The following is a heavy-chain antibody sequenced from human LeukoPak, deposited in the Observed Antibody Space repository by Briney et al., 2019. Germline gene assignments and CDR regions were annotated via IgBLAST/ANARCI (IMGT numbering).Heavy chain of an antibody. J-gene: IGHJ4*02. V-gene: IGHV1-46*01. CDR3: ARGLPSPDYYDSSGPDY. D-gene: IGHD3-22*01. Sequence: ASVKVSCKASGYTFTSYYMHWVRQAPGQGLEWMGIINPSGGSTSYAQKFQGRVTMTRDMSTSTVYMELSSLRSEDTAVYYCARGLPSPDYYDSSGPDYWGQGTLVTVSS. CDR2: INPSGGST. CDR1: GYTFTSYY.